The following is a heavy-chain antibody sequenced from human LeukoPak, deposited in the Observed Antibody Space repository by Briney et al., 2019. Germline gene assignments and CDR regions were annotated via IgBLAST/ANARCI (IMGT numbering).Heavy chain of an antibody. V-gene: IGHV3-23*01. CDR3: AKPDLNYYNSSGSSGAFDI. CDR1: GFTFSSYA. J-gene: IGHJ3*02. D-gene: IGHD3-22*01. CDR2: ISGSGGST. Sequence: GGSLRLSCAGSGFTFSSYAMSWVRQAPGKGLEWVSAISGSGGSTYYADSVKGRFTISRDNSKNTLYLQMNSLRAEDTAVYYCAKPDLNYYNSSGSSGAFDIWGQGTMVTVTS.